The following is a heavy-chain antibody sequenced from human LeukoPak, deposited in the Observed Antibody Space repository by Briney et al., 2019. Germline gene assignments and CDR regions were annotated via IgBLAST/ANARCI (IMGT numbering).Heavy chain of an antibody. Sequence: GESLNISCKGSGYRFTTSWIGWVRQMPGKGLEWMAIIYPPDSDTRYSPSFQGQVTISTDKSISTAYLQWSSLKASDTAMYYCARQAGDVFDIWGQGTMVTVSS. CDR1: GYRFTTSW. CDR3: ARQAGDVFDI. V-gene: IGHV5-51*01. J-gene: IGHJ3*02. CDR2: IYPPDSDT.